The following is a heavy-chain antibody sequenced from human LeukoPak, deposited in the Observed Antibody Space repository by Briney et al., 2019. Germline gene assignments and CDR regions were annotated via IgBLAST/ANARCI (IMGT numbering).Heavy chain of an antibody. D-gene: IGHD6-25*01. Sequence: GGPLRLSCAASGFKFSDYWMHWVRHGPGKGPEWLSRTSKDGSDTFYADAAKCRFTASRDNAKTTVYLQVTNVSPEDTAVYYCARGGYSGSYYRFSWGQGTVVTVAS. J-gene: IGHJ4*02. V-gene: IGHV3-74*01. CDR2: TSKDGSDT. CDR1: GFKFSDYW. CDR3: ARGGYSGSYYRFS.